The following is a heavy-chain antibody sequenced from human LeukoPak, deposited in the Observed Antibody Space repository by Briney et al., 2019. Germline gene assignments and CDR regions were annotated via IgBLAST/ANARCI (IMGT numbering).Heavy chain of an antibody. D-gene: IGHD2-2*01. Sequence: GGSLRLSCAASGFTLSNYAMSGLRQARGEGREWVSGISGGGGSTYYADCVKGRFTISRDNSKHTLDLQMNSMRAGDTAIYYCATGISTPDYWGQGTLVTVSS. CDR3: ATGISTPDY. CDR1: GFTLSNYA. J-gene: IGHJ4*02. V-gene: IGHV3-23*01. CDR2: ISGGGGST.